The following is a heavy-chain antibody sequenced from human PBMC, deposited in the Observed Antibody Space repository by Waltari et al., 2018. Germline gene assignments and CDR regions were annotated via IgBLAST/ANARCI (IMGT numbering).Heavy chain of an antibody. CDR1: GGSFSGYY. CDR3: ASVPAAIRKPYYYYGMDV. Sequence: QVQLQQWGAGLLKPSETLSLTCAVYGGSFSGYYWSWIRQPPGKGLAWSGEINHSGSTNNNPCLKSRVTRSVDTSKNQCSLKLSSVTAADTAVYYCASVPAAIRKPYYYYGMDVWGQGTTVTVSS. J-gene: IGHJ6*02. CDR2: INHSGST. D-gene: IGHD2-2*02. V-gene: IGHV4-34*01.